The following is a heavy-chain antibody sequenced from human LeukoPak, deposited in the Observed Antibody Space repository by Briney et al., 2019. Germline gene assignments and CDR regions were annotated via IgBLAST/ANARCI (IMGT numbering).Heavy chain of an antibody. CDR2: ISWNSGSI. V-gene: IGHV3-9*01. CDR3: AKGRGSVTTSAHFDY. J-gene: IGHJ4*02. CDR1: GFTFDDYA. Sequence: GGSLRLSCAASGFTFDDYAMHWVRQAPGKGLEWVSGISWNSGSIGYADSVKGRFTISRDNAKNSLYLQMNSLRAEDTAFYYCAKGRGSVTTSAHFDYWGQGTLVTVSS. D-gene: IGHD3-10*01.